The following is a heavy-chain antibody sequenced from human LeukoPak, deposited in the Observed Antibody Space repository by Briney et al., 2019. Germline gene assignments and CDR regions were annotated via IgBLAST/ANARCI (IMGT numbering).Heavy chain of an antibody. J-gene: IGHJ3*02. CDR2: IIPIFGTA. CDR1: GGTFISYA. D-gene: IGHD4-23*01. Sequence: ASVKVSCKASGGTFISYAISWVRQAPGQGLEWMGGIIPIFGTANYAQKFQGRVTITADESTSTAYMELSSLRSEDTAVYYCASRLRWSGAFDIWGQGTMVTVSS. V-gene: IGHV1-69*13. CDR3: ASRLRWSGAFDI.